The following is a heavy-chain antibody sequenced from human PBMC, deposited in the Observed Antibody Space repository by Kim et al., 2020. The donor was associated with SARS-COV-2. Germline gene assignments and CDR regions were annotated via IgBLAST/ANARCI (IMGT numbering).Heavy chain of an antibody. J-gene: IGHJ5*02. Sequence: ASVKVSCKASGYTFTSYGISWVRQAPGQGLEWMGWISAYNGNTNYAQKLQGRVTMTTDTSTSTAYMELRSLRSDDTAVYYCARDFTSTWRPMSDSSSWRFDPWGQGTLVTVSS. CDR2: ISAYNGNT. CDR3: ARDFTSTWRPMSDSSSWRFDP. D-gene: IGHD6-13*01. V-gene: IGHV1-18*04. CDR1: GYTFTSYG.